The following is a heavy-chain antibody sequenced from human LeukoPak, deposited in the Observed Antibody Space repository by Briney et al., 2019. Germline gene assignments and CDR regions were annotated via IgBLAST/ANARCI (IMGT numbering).Heavy chain of an antibody. V-gene: IGHV4-34*01. Sequence: PSETLSLTCAAYGGSFSDYYWSWIRQSPGKGLEWIGESNHSGNTNYNPFLKSRVTISVDTSKNQFSLKLRSVTAADTAVYYCAKEAILGSYNWFDPWGQGTLVTVPS. D-gene: IGHD3-3*01. CDR3: AKEAILGSYNWFDP. CDR1: GGSFSDYY. J-gene: IGHJ5*02. CDR2: SNHSGNT.